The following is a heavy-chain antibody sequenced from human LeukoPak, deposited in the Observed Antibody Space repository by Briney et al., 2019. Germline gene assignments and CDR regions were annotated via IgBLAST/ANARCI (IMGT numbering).Heavy chain of an antibody. CDR3: AKDRRSSAWNYFDN. Sequence: GGSLRLSCPASGFTFDDYAMHWVRQAPGKGLEWVSGISWNSGSIGYADSVKGRFTISRDNAKNSLYLQMNSLRAEDTALYYCAKDRRSSAWNYFDNWGQGTLVTLSS. CDR1: GFTFDDYA. D-gene: IGHD6-19*01. V-gene: IGHV3-9*01. CDR2: ISWNSGSI. J-gene: IGHJ4*02.